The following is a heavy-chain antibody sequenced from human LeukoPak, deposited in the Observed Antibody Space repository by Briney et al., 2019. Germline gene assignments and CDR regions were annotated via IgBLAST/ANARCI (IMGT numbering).Heavy chain of an antibody. CDR1: GFTFSNAW. CDR2: IKSKTDGGTT. Sequence: GGSLRLSCAASGFTFSNAWMSWVRQAPGKGLEWVGRIKSKTDGGTTDYAAPVKGRFTISRDDSKNTLYLQMNSLKTEDTAVYYCTTDRVGSSGWYLRGVDYWGQGTLVTVSS. CDR3: TTDRVGSSGWYLRGVDY. V-gene: IGHV3-15*01. D-gene: IGHD6-19*01. J-gene: IGHJ4*02.